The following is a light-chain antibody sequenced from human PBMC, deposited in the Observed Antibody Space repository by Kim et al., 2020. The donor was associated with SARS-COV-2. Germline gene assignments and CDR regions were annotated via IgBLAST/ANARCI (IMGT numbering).Light chain of an antibody. CDR2: GAS. V-gene: IGKV1-9*01. CDR1: QAISDY. Sequence: DIQLTQSPSFLSASVGDTVTITCRASQAISDYLAWYQQEPGKAPKLLIFGASVLQRGVPSRFSGTRSGTEFTLTINSLQPEDFTSYCCQQHNSSPLFGQGTKLEI. J-gene: IGKJ2*01. CDR3: QQHNSSPL.